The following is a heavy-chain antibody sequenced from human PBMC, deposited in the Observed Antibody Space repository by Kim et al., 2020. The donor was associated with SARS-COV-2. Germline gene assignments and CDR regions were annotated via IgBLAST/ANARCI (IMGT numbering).Heavy chain of an antibody. Sequence: IYYADSVKGRFTISRDNAKNSLYLQMNSLRAEDTAVYYCASTIFLPPFDYWGQGTLVTVSS. V-gene: IGHV3-21*01. D-gene: IGHD3-3*01. J-gene: IGHJ4*02. CDR2: I. CDR3: ASTIFLPPFDY.